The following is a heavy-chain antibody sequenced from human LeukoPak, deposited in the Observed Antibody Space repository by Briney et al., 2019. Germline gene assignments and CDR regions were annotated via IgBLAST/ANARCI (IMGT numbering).Heavy chain of an antibody. J-gene: IGHJ6*02. CDR3: AGVATITFDYYYGMDV. CDR2: ISSSGSTI. CDR1: GFTFSSYE. D-gene: IGHD5-12*01. Sequence: GGSLRLSCAASGFTFSSYEMNWVRQAPGKGLEWVSYISSSGSTIYYADSVKGRFTISRDNAKNSLYLQMNSLRAEVTAVYYCAGVATITFDYYYGMDVWGQGTTVTVSS. V-gene: IGHV3-48*03.